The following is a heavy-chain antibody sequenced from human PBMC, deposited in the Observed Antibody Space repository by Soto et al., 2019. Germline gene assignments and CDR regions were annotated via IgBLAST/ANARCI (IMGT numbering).Heavy chain of an antibody. CDR1: GFTFSSYG. D-gene: IGHD2-21*01. CDR2: IWYNGSNK. CDR3: VRDRDLGGDMAHGDF. Sequence: GGSLRLSCAASGFTFSSYGMLWVRQAPGRGLEWVAVIWYNGSNKYYGESVKGRFTITRDNSKNTLYLEMNSLRAEDTGVYYCVRDRDLGGDMAHGDFWGQGTLVTVSS. V-gene: IGHV3-33*01. J-gene: IGHJ4*01.